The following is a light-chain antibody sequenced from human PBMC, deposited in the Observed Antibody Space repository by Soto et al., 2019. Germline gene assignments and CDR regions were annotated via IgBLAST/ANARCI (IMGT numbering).Light chain of an antibody. CDR3: QQYNDWPLT. CDR1: QSVSSN. J-gene: IGKJ4*01. CDR2: GAS. Sequence: EIVMTQSPATLSVSPGEGATLSCRASQSVSSNLAWYQQKPGQAPRLLIYGASTRATGIPARFSGSGSGTEFTLTISSLQSAEFVVYYCQQYNDWPLTFGGGTKVEIK. V-gene: IGKV3-15*01.